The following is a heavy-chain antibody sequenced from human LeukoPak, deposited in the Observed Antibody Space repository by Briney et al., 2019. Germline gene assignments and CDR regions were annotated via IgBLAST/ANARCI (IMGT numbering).Heavy chain of an antibody. CDR1: GFSFSNYG. D-gene: IGHD6-13*01. CDR2: LLYDGSDI. V-gene: IGHV3-33*08. Sequence: GGSLRLSCAASGFSFSNYGMHWVRQAPGKGLEWVASLLYDGSDINYSDSVKGRFTISRDNSRSTLYLQMNSLTVEDTAVYYCARDVGSWSGYYYYYGMDVWGQGTTVTVS. J-gene: IGHJ6*02. CDR3: ARDVGSWSGYYYYYGMDV.